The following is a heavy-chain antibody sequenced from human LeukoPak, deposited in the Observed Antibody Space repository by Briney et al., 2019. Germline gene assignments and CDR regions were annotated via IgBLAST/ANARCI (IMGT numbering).Heavy chain of an antibody. CDR3: AKDFWTVTTGFY. CDR2: ISGSGSST. D-gene: IGHD4-17*01. CDR1: GFTFSSYA. V-gene: IGHV3-23*01. Sequence: GGSLRLSCAASGFTFSSYAMSWVRQAPGKGLEWVSVISGSGSSTYYADSVKGRFTISRDNSKNTLYLQMNGLRAEDTAVYYCAKDFWTVTTGFYWGHGTLVHVSS. J-gene: IGHJ4*01.